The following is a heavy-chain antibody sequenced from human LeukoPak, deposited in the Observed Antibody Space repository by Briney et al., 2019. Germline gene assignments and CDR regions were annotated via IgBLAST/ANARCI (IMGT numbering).Heavy chain of an antibody. J-gene: IGHJ4*02. V-gene: IGHV3-33*01. CDR3: TRYNNDHFDY. CDR1: GFTFGGYG. Sequence: GGSLRFSCAGTGFTFGGYGMHWFRQTPGKGLEGVAVIAYDGSRAFYADSVKGRFTISRDNSKNTISVQMDDLRAEDTAVYYCTRYNNDHFDYWGQGTLVTVSS. CDR2: IAYDGSRA. D-gene: IGHD1-14*01.